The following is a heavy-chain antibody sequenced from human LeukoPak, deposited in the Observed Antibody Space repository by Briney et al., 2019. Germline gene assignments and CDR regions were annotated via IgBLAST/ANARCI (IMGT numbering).Heavy chain of an antibody. Sequence: PSQTLSLTCTVSGGSISSGGYYWSWIRQHPGKGLEWIGYIYYSGSTYYNPSLKSRVTISVDTSKNQFSLKLSSVTAADTAVYYCARVNGGSYYEDRTFDYWGQGTPVTVSS. D-gene: IGHD1-26*01. CDR2: IYYSGST. J-gene: IGHJ4*02. CDR1: GGSISSGGYY. V-gene: IGHV4-31*03. CDR3: ARVNGGSYYEDRTFDY.